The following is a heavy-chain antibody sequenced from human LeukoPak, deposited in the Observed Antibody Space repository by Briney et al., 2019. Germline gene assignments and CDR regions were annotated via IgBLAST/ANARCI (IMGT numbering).Heavy chain of an antibody. CDR3: ARLREIPVFGVVTKSTSYFDY. CDR1: GFTFSTNA. D-gene: IGHD3-3*01. CDR2: INSDGSST. V-gene: IGHV3-74*01. Sequence: GGSLRLSCEASGFTFSTNAMSWVRQAPGKGLVWVSRINSDGSSTSYADSVKGRFTISRDNAKNSLYLQMNSLRAEDTAVYYCARLREIPVFGVVTKSTSYFDYWGQGTLVTVSS. J-gene: IGHJ4*02.